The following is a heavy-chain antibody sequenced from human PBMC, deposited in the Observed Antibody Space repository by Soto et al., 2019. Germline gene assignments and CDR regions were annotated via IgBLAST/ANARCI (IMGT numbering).Heavy chain of an antibody. V-gene: IGHV3-23*01. D-gene: IGHD3-3*01. Sequence: PGGSLRLSCAASGFTFSSYAMNWVRQAPGKGLEWVSSISGSGGSTYYADSVKGRFTISRDNAKNTLYLQMNSRRAEDTAVYYCAKAAYIRSFGVVTGSFEYWGQGTLVTVSS. CDR3: AKAAYIRSFGVVTGSFEY. CDR2: ISGSGGST. J-gene: IGHJ4*02. CDR1: GFTFSSYA.